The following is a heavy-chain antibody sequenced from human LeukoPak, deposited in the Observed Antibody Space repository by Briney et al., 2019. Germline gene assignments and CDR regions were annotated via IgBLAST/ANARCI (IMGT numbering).Heavy chain of an antibody. J-gene: IGHJ4*02. CDR3: AKDSNSGYVSVGPDY. D-gene: IGHD5-12*01. CDR2: LRYDARNE. V-gene: IGHV3-30*02. CDR1: GLVFSNYG. Sequence: PGGSLRLSCQTSGLVFSNYGMHWVRQAPDKGLEWVAYLRYDARNEYYADSVNGRFIISRDNSRSTLYLQMNSLRAEDTGVYSCAKDSNSGYVSVGPDYWGLGTLVTVSS.